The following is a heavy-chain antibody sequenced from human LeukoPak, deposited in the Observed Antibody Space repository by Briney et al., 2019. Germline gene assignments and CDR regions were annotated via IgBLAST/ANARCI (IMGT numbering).Heavy chain of an antibody. CDR2: IYYSGST. CDR1: GGSISSYY. J-gene: IGHJ4*02. CDR3: ARLKFVVVVAATQYFDH. Sequence: SETLSLTCTVSGGSISSYYWSWIRQPPGKGLEWIGYIYYSGSTNYNPSLKGRVTISVDTSKNQFSLKLSSVTAADTAVYYCARLKFVVVVAATQYFDHWGQGTLVTVSS. V-gene: IGHV4-59*08. D-gene: IGHD2-15*01.